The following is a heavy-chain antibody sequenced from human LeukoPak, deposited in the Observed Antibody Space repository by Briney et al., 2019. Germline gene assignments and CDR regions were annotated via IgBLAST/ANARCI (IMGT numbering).Heavy chain of an antibody. J-gene: IGHJ2*01. D-gene: IGHD6-13*01. CDR3: AKDLATSIAAAGPFDL. Sequence: GGSLRLSCAASRFTFSSYWMHWVRQAPGKGLVWVSRINSDGSNTGYADSVKGRFTISRDNAKNTLYLQMNSLRAEDTAVYYCAKDLATSIAAAGPFDLWGRGTLVTVSS. V-gene: IGHV3-74*01. CDR2: INSDGSNT. CDR1: RFTFSSYW.